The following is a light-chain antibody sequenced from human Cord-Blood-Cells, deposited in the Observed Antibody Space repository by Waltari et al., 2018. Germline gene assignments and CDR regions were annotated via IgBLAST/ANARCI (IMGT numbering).Light chain of an antibody. J-gene: IGKJ4*01. CDR3: MQALQTPLT. CDR1: QSLLHSNGYNY. Sequence: DIVMTQSPLSLPVTPGEPASISCRSSQSLLHSNGYNYLDWYLQKPGQSQQLLIYLGCYRASGVPDRFSGSGSGTDFTVKISRVEAEDVGVYCCMQALQTPLTFGGGTKVEIK. V-gene: IGKV2-28*01. CDR2: LGC.